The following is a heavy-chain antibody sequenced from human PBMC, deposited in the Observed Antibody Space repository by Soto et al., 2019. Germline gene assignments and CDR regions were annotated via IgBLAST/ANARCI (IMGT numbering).Heavy chain of an antibody. CDR1: GFTFSSYA. V-gene: IGHV3-30-3*01. CDR2: ISYDGSNK. CDR3: XXXXXXXXXXXXXXXL. Sequence: QVQLVESGGGVVQPGRSLRLSCAASGFTFSSYAMHWVRQAPGKGLEWVAVISYDGSNKYYADSVKGRFTISRDNSKNTLYLQMNSLRAEDXXXXXXXXXXXXXXXXXXXXXLXGRGTLVTVSS. J-gene: IGHJ2*01.